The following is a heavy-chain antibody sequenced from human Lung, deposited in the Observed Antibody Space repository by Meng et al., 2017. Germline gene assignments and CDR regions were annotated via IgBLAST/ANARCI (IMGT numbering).Heavy chain of an antibody. Sequence: QVVESGGGCAQAGKAGAVPVSASGVSLGSATKHWFRQAPGKGLGWVAVIAYDGSNKYYGDSVKGRVTISRDNSKNTLYLQMNSLRAEDTAVYYCASGLDLFDYWGQGTLVTVSS. CDR1: GVSLGSAT. V-gene: IGHV3-30*11. CDR3: ASGLDLFDY. D-gene: IGHD6-19*01. J-gene: IGHJ4*02. CDR2: IAYDGSNK.